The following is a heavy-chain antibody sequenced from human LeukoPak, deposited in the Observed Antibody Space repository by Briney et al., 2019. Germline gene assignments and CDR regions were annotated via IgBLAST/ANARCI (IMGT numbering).Heavy chain of an antibody. Sequence: SATLSLTCTVAGGSISSYYWSWIRQPAGKGLEWIGRIYTTGSTNYNPSLKSRVTMSVDTSKNQFSLKLNAVTAADTAVYYCARHAPHWLVLRASFDCWVQGTLVTVSS. D-gene: IGHD6-19*01. J-gene: IGHJ4*02. CDR3: ARHAPHWLVLRASFDC. V-gene: IGHV4-4*07. CDR2: IYTTGST. CDR1: GGSISSYY.